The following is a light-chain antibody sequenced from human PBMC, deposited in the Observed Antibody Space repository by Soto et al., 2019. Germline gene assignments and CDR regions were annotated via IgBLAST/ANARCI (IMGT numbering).Light chain of an antibody. Sequence: EIVLTQSLATLSVSPGERATLSCRGSQTLNSNLAWYHQKPGQAPRLLIYGASSRATGIPVRFSGSGSGTEFTLTISSLQSEDFATYYCQQYYSYPITFGQATRLEIK. J-gene: IGKJ5*01. CDR2: GAS. CDR3: QQYYSYPIT. V-gene: IGKV3-15*01. CDR1: QTLNSN.